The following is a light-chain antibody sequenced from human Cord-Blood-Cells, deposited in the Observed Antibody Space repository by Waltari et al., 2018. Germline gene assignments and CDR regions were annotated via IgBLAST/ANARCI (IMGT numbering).Light chain of an antibody. Sequence: QAVLTQPSSLSASPGASASLTCTLRSGINVGTSRIYWYQPKPGSPPQYLLRYKSDSDKQQGSGVPSRFSGSKDASANAGILLISGLQSEDEADYYCMIWHSSASVFGGGTKLTVL. J-gene: IGLJ2*01. CDR2: YKSDSDK. CDR1: SGINVGTSR. V-gene: IGLV5-45*02. CDR3: MIWHSSASV.